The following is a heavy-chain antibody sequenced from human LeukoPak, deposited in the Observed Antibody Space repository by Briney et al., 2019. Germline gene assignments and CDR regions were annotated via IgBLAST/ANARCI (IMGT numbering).Heavy chain of an antibody. J-gene: IGHJ4*02. CDR3: ARESLARPTGEFDY. Sequence: VKPSETLSLTCTVSGGSISSYYWSWIRQPPGKGLEWIGYIYYSGSTNYNPSLKSRVTISVDTSKNQFSLKLSSVTAADTAVYYCARESLARPTGEFDYWGQGTLVTVSS. D-gene: IGHD7-27*01. CDR1: GGSISSYY. CDR2: IYYSGST. V-gene: IGHV4-59*01.